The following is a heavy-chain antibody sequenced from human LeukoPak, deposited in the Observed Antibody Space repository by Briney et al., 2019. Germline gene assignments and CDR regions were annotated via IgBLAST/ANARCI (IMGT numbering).Heavy chain of an antibody. CDR1: GFTVSNNF. CDR2: IYTGGGT. D-gene: IGHD2-21*02. CDR3: ARDISYCGGDCAPYYFDY. V-gene: IGHV3-53*01. J-gene: IGHJ4*02. Sequence: GGSLRLSCAASGFTVSNNFMSWVRQTPGKGLEWVSVIYTGGGTYYADSVKGRFTVSRDNSKNTLYLQMKSLRAEDTAVYYCARDISYCGGDCAPYYFDYWGQGTLVTVSS.